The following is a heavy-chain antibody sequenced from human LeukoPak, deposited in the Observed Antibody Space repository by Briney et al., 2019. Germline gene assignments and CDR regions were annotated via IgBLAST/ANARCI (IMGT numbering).Heavy chain of an antibody. V-gene: IGHV3-7*01. J-gene: IGHJ4*02. D-gene: IGHD3-10*01. Sequence: GGSLRLSCAASGFTFSSYWMSWVRQAPGKGLEWVANIKQDGSEKYYVDSVKGRFTISRDNAKNSLYLQMNSLRAEDTAVYYCAREGRYYNGSGSYYQLDYWGQGTLVTVSS. CDR2: IKQDGSEK. CDR1: GFTFSSYW. CDR3: AREGRYYNGSGSYYQLDY.